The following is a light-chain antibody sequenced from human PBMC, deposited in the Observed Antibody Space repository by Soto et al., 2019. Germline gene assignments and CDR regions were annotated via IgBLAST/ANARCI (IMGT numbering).Light chain of an antibody. CDR2: AAS. V-gene: IGKV1-39*01. J-gene: IGKJ2*01. CDR3: QQSYSTLHVT. CDR1: QSISNY. Sequence: DIQMTQSPSSLSASVGDRVTITCRASQSISNYLNWYQQQPRKAPKLLIYAASSLQSGFPSRFSDSGSGTDFTLTISSLQPEYFANYYCQQSYSTLHVTFGQGTTLEIK.